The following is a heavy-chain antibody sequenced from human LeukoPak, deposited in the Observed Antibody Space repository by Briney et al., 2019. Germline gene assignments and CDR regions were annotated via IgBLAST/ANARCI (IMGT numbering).Heavy chain of an antibody. CDR2: IYYSGST. V-gene: IGHV4-61*01. Sequence: SETLSLTCTVSGGSVSSGSYYWSWIRQPPGKGLEWIGYIYYSGSTNYNPPLKSRVTISVDTSKNQFSLKLSSVTAADTAVYYCARATGDGYNSNDAFDIWGQGTMVTVSS. D-gene: IGHD5-24*01. CDR3: ARATGDGYNSNDAFDI. CDR1: GGSVSSGSYY. J-gene: IGHJ3*02.